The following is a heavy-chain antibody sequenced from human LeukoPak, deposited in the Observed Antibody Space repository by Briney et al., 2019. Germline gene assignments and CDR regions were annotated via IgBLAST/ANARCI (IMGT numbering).Heavy chain of an antibody. D-gene: IGHD1-26*01. CDR1: GFTFSSYW. CDR2: IKQDGSEE. CDR3: ARGSSAGASLRHDY. Sequence: GGSLRLSCAASGFTFSSYWMSWVRQAPGKGLEWVANIKQDGSEENFVDSVKGRFTISRDNAKKSLYLQMNSLRAEDTAVYYCARGSSAGASLRHDYWGQGTLVTVSS. V-gene: IGHV3-7*01. J-gene: IGHJ4*02.